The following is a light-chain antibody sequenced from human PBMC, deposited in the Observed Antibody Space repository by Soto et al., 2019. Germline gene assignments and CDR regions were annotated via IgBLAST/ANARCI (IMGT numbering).Light chain of an antibody. V-gene: IGKV1-9*01. CDR2: AAS. CDR3: QHLNNDPRSN. CDR1: QGISSY. Sequence: DIQLTQSPSFLSASVGDRVTITCRASQGISSYLAWYQQKPGKAPKLRIYAASTLQSGVPSRFSGSGSGIEFTLTISRLQPEDCPTYYFQHLNNDPRSNFGQGTRLEIK. J-gene: IGKJ5*01.